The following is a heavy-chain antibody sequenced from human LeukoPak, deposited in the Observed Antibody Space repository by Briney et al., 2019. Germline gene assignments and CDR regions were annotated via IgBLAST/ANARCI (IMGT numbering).Heavy chain of an antibody. CDR1: GFTFSSYA. CDR2: TSSDGGST. V-gene: IGHV3-64*01. D-gene: IGHD6-13*01. Sequence: GGSLRLSCAASGFTFSSYAMHWVRQAPGTGLEYVSATSSDGGSTYYANSVKGRFTISRDNSKNTLYLQMGSLRVEDMAVYYCARPLIAAPGTPYYYYGMDVWGQGTTVTVSS. CDR3: ARPLIAAPGTPYYYYGMDV. J-gene: IGHJ6*02.